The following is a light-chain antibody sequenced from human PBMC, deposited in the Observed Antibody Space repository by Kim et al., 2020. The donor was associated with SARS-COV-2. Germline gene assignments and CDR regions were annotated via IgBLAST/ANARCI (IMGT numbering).Light chain of an antibody. CDR2: DAS. CDR3: QQYDNLPRRLT. V-gene: IGKV1-33*01. J-gene: IGKJ4*01. Sequence: DIQMTQSPSSLSASVGDRVTITCQASQDISNYLNWYQQKPGKAPKLLIYDASNLETGVPSRFSGSGSGTDFTFTISSLQPDDFATYYCQQYDNLPRRLTFGGGTKLEI. CDR1: QDISNY.